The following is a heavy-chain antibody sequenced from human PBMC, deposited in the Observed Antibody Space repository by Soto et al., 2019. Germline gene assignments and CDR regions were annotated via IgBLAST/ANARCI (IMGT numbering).Heavy chain of an antibody. J-gene: IGHJ4*02. CDR1: GFTFSSYA. CDR2: VSGSGGST. V-gene: IGHV3-23*01. CDR3: AKGSMVRGVIYVS. D-gene: IGHD3-10*01. Sequence: EVQLLESGGGLVQPGGSLRLSCAASGFTFSSYAMSWVRQAPGKGLEWVSAVSGSGGSTYYADSVKGRFTISRDNSKNTLYLQMNSLRAEDTAVYYCAKGSMVRGVIYVSWGQGTLVTVSS.